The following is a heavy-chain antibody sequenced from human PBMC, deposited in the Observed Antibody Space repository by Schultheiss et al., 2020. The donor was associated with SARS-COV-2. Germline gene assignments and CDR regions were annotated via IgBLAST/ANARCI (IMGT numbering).Heavy chain of an antibody. D-gene: IGHD1-7*01. CDR1: GGSFSGYY. Sequence: SETLSLTCAVYGGSFSGYYWSWIRQPPGKGLEWIGEINHSGSTNYNPSLKSRVTISVDTSKNQFSLKLSSVTAADTAVYYCARGYTELRIWFDPWGQGTLVTVSS. CDR2: INHSGST. CDR3: ARGYTELRIWFDP. J-gene: IGHJ5*02. V-gene: IGHV4-34*01.